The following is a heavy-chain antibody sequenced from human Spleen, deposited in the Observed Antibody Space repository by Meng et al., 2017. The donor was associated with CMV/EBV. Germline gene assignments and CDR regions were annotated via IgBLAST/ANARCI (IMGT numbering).Heavy chain of an antibody. CDR1: GGTFSSYA. CDR3: ALYYYGSGSISDYDY. D-gene: IGHD3-10*01. V-gene: IGHV1-69*12. CDR2: IIPIFGTA. J-gene: IGHJ4*02. Sequence: QVQLVQFGAEVKKPGSSVKVACKASGGTFSSYAISWVRQAPGQGLEWMGGIIPIFGTANYAQKFQGRVTITADESTSTAYMELSSLRSEDTAVYYCALYYYGSGSISDYDYWGQGTLVTVSS.